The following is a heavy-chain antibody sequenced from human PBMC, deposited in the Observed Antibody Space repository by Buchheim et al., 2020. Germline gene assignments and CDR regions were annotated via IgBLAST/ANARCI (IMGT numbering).Heavy chain of an antibody. D-gene: IGHD2-8*02. CDR3: ARRYCSGGICYFFDS. CDR2: IGGSGTNT. Sequence: EVQLLESGGGLVQPGGSLRLSCVASGFTFSSHIMNWVRQAPGKGLEWVSGIGGSGTNTYYADSVTGRFTISRGNSKNTLYLQVNSLRADDTAVYYCARRYCSGGICYFFDSWGQGTL. V-gene: IGHV3-23*01. J-gene: IGHJ4*02. CDR1: GFTFSSHI.